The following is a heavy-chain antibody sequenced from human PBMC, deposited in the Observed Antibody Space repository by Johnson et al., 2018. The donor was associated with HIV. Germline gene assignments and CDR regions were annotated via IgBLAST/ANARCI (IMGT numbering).Heavy chain of an antibody. Sequence: VQVVECGGGLVQPGRSLRLSCAASGFTFDDYAMHWVRQAPGKGLEWASGINRNGGSTGYADSVKGRFTIPRDNAKNSLYLQMNSLRAEDTALYYCARTNSGSYYSDAFDIWGQGTMVTVSS. D-gene: IGHD1-26*01. J-gene: IGHJ3*02. V-gene: IGHV3-9*01. CDR1: GFTFDDYA. CDR3: ARTNSGSYYSDAFDI. CDR2: INRNGGST.